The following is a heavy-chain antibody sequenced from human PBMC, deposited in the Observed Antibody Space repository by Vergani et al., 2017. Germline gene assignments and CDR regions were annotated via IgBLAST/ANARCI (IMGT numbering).Heavy chain of an antibody. CDR3: AKEGLIVVVPAAMQRVRAADY. D-gene: IGHD2-2*01. CDR2: VSGSSATP. J-gene: IGHJ4*02. Sequence: EVRLLESGGGLVQPGGSLRLSCVGSGFTFTSYAMSWVRQAPGKGLEWVSSVSGSSATPYYADSVKGRFTISRDNSKNTLYLQMNSLKAEDTAVYYCAKEGLIVVVPAAMQRVRAADYWGQGTLVTVSS. CDR1: GFTFTSYA. V-gene: IGHV3-23*01.